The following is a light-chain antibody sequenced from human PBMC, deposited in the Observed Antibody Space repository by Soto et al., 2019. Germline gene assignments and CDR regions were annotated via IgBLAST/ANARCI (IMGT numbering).Light chain of an antibody. CDR2: EVN. J-gene: IGLJ1*01. CDR3: SSYAGAITFYV. Sequence: QSALTQPASVSGSPGQSITISCTGTSSDVGTYTLVSWYQQHPGKAPKLVIYEVNKRPAGVSKRFSGSKSGDTASLTISGRQAEDEADYYCSSYAGAITFYVFGTGTKLTVL. CDR1: SSDVGTYTL. V-gene: IGLV2-23*02.